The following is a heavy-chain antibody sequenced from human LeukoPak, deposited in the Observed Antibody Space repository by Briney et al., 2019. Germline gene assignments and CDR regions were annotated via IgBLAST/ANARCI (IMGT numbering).Heavy chain of an antibody. D-gene: IGHD6-13*01. CDR1: GFTFSSYW. Sequence: GGSLRLSCTASGFTFSSYWMSWVRQAPGKGLKWVANIKQDGSEKYYVDSVKGRFTISRDNAQNSLYLQMNSLRAEDTAIYYCATSTAAAGTDWGQGTLVTVSS. CDR3: ATSTAAAGTD. J-gene: IGHJ4*02. V-gene: IGHV3-7*03. CDR2: IKQDGSEK.